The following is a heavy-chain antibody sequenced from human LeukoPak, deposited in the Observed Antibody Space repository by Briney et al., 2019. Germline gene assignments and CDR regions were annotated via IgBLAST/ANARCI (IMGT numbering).Heavy chain of an antibody. Sequence: ASVKVSCKASGYTFTGYYMHWVRQAPGQGLEWMGWINPNSGGTNCAQKFQGRVTMTRDTSISTAYMELSRLRSDDTAVYYCAREDIVVVVARMDVWGQGTTVTVSS. CDR1: GYTFTGYY. J-gene: IGHJ6*02. D-gene: IGHD2-15*01. CDR3: AREDIVVVVARMDV. CDR2: INPNSGGT. V-gene: IGHV1-2*02.